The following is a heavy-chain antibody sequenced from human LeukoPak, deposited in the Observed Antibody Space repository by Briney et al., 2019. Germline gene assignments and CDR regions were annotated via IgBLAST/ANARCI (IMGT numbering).Heavy chain of an antibody. Sequence: SETLSLTCTVSGGSISTYYWSWIRQPPGKGLEWIGYMYYSGSTNYNPSLKSRVTISVDTSKNQFSLKLSSVTAADTAVYYCARLVAATGNFDYWGQGTLVTVSS. V-gene: IGHV4-59*12. CDR1: GGSISTYY. CDR2: MYYSGST. J-gene: IGHJ4*02. CDR3: ARLVAATGNFDY. D-gene: IGHD6-13*01.